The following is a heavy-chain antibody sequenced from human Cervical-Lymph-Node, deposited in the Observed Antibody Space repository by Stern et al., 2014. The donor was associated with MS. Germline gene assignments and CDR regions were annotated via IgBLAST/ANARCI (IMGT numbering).Heavy chain of an antibody. Sequence: QVQLVQSGAEVKKPGASVKVSCKASGYTFTSYYMHWVRQAPGQGLEWMGIINPSGGSTSYAQKFQGRVTMTRDTSTSTVYMELSSLRSEDTAVYYCARDALYYDSSGGMIDYWGQGTLVTVSS. CDR3: ARDALYYDSSGGMIDY. CDR2: INPSGGST. V-gene: IGHV1-46*01. J-gene: IGHJ4*02. CDR1: GYTFTSYY. D-gene: IGHD3-22*01.